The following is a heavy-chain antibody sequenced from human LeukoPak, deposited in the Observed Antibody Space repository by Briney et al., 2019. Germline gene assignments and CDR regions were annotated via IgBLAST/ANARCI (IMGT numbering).Heavy chain of an antibody. D-gene: IGHD6-19*01. J-gene: IGHJ4*02. CDR1: RFTFSNAW. CDR2: ISGSGGST. V-gene: IGHV3-23*01. Sequence: GGSLRLSCAASRFTFSNAWMSWVRQAPGKGLEWVSAISGSGGSTYYADSVKGRFTISRDNSKNTLYLQMNSLRAEDTAVYYCAKFRASSGWGQGTLVTVSS. CDR3: AKFRASSG.